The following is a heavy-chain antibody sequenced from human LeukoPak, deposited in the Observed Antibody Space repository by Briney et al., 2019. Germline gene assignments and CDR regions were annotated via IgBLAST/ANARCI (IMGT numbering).Heavy chain of an antibody. CDR3: ARESRRVGYKFDY. D-gene: IGHD5-24*01. J-gene: IGHJ4*02. CDR1: GGAISSYY. V-gene: IGHV4-59*01. CDR2: IYYGGNT. Sequence: PSETLSLTCTVSGGAISSYYWSWIRQPPGKGLEWIGYIYYGGNTNYNPSLKSRLTISVDTSKNQFSLKLSSVTAADTAVYYCARESRRVGYKFDYWGQGTLVTGSS.